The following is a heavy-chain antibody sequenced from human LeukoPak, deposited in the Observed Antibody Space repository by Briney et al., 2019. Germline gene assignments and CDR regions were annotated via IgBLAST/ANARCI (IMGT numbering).Heavy chain of an antibody. CDR2: ISGSGYTT. CDR1: GFTFTTFA. D-gene: IGHD1-26*01. J-gene: IGHJ6*02. V-gene: IGHV3-23*01. CDR3: AKKRRESGTTSPGYLDV. Sequence: GGSLTLSCAASGFTFTTFAMNWARQAPGKGLEWVSVISGSGYTTHYADSVKGRFTISRDNFKNMVYLETNSLRAGDTAVYYCAKKRRESGTTSPGYLDVWGQGTTV.